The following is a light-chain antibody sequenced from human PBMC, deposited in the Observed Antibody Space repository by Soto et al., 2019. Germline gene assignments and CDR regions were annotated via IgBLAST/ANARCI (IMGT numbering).Light chain of an antibody. V-gene: IGLV2-14*01. J-gene: IGLJ1*01. Sequence: QSVLTHPASVSLSPGQSITISCTGTSSDVGGYNYVSWYQQHPGKAPKLMIYEVSNRPSGVSNRFSGSKSGNTASLTISGLQAEDEADYYCSSYTSSSPFVFGTGTKVTV. CDR3: SSYTSSSPFV. CDR1: SSDVGGYNY. CDR2: EVS.